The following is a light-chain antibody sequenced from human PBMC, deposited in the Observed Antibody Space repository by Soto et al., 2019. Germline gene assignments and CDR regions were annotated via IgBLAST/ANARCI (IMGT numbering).Light chain of an antibody. CDR2: GAS. Sequence: EIVLTQSPGTLSLSPGERATLSCRASQSVNNNYLAWFQQKPGQAPRLLVYGASSRATGIPDRFSGSGSGTDFTLTISDVEPEDFAVYYCHQRQSWPRTFGQGTTVDIK. V-gene: IGKV3-20*01. J-gene: IGKJ1*01. CDR3: HQRQSWPRT. CDR1: QSVNNNY.